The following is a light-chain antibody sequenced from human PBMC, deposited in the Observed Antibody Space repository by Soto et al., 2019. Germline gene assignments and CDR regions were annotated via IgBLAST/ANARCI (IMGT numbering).Light chain of an antibody. CDR3: QQYGSSPRT. CDR2: GAS. CDR1: HSVSSSY. J-gene: IGKJ1*01. V-gene: IGKV3-20*01. Sequence: EIGLTQSPGTLSLSPGERATLSCSASHSVSSSYLDWYQQKSIQAPRHLIYGASSMASGIPDRFSGSWSGTDFTLTISRVEPEDFAVYYDQQYGSSPRTFGQGTKVEIK.